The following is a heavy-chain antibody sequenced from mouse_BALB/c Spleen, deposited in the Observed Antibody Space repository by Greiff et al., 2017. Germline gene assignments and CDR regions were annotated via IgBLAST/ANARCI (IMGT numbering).Heavy chain of an antibody. Sequence: VKLMESGPGLVQPSQSLSITCTVSGFSLTSYGVHWVRQSPGKGLEWLGVIWSGGSTDYNAAFISRLSISKDNSKSQVFFKMNSLQANDTAIYYCARSYRYDEGAWFAYWGQGTLVTVSA. CDR1: GFSLTSYG. CDR3: ARSYRYDEGAWFAY. J-gene: IGHJ3*01. CDR2: IWSGGST. D-gene: IGHD2-14*01. V-gene: IGHV2-2*02.